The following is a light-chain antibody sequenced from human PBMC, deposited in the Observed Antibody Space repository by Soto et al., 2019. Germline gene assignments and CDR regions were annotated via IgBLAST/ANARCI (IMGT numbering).Light chain of an antibody. CDR3: QQYYNWPYT. J-gene: IGKJ2*01. Sequence: EIVMTQSPVTLSVSPGERATLSCRASQTVSSNLAWYQQKPGQAPRLLIYGASTRATGIPARFSGSGSGTEFTLTISSLQSEDFAVDYCQQYYNWPYTFGQGTKLDIK. CDR2: GAS. CDR1: QTVSSN. V-gene: IGKV3-15*01.